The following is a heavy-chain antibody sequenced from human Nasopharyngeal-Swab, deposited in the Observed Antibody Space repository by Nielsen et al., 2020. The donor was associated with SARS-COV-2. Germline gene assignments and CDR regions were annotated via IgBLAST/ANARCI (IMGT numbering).Heavy chain of an antibody. CDR2: IYYSGST. D-gene: IGHD6-25*01. CDR3: ARDRGGSGWDFDWYFEL. J-gene: IGHJ2*01. Sequence: GSLRLSCTVSGGSISSYYWSWIRQPPGKGLEWIGYIYYSGSTNYNPSLKSRVTISVDTSKNQFSLKLSSVTAADTAVYYGARDRGGSGWDFDWYFELWGRGTLVTVS. CDR1: GGSISSYY. V-gene: IGHV4-59*01.